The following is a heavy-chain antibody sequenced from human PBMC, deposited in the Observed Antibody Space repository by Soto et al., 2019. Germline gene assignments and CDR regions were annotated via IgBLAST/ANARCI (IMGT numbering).Heavy chain of an antibody. Sequence: QVQLVQYGAEVKKPGSSVKVSCKASGGTLSNYGISWVRQAPGQGLEWMGGIIPVFGTANYAQKFQGRVTITAYESTGTVYMEVSSLRSEDTAVYYCARGDATKIVVTTYYGMDVWGQGTTVTVSS. J-gene: IGHJ6*02. CDR1: GGTLSNYG. CDR2: IIPVFGTA. CDR3: ARGDATKIVVTTYYGMDV. V-gene: IGHV1-69*12. D-gene: IGHD4-17*01.